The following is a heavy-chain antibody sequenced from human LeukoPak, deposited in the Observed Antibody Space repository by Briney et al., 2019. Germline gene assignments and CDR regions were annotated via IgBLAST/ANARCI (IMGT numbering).Heavy chain of an antibody. V-gene: IGHV1-2*02. CDR2: INPNSGGT. CDR1: GYTFTGYY. CDR3: LASRELLVGSFDY. J-gene: IGHJ4*02. D-gene: IGHD1-26*01. Sequence: GASVKVSCKASGYTFTGYYMHWVRQAPGQGLEWMGWINPNSGGTNYAQKFQGRVTMTRDTSISTAYIELSRLRSDDTAVYYCLASRELLVGSFDYWGQGTLVTVSS.